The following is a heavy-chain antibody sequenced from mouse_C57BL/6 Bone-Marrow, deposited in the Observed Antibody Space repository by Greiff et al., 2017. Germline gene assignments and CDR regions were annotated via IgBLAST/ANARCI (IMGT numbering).Heavy chain of an antibody. J-gene: IGHJ1*03. CDR3: TTGYFDV. V-gene: IGHV14-4*01. CDR2: IDPENGDT. CDR1: GFNIKDDY. Sequence: EVKLVESGAELVRPGASVKLSCTASGFNIKDDYMHWVKQRPGQGLEWIGWIDPENGDTEYASKFQGKATITADTSSNTAYLQLSSLTSEDTAVYYCTTGYFDVWGTGTTVTVSS.